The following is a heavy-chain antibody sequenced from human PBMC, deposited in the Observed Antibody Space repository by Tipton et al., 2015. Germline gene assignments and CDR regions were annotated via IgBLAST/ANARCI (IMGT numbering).Heavy chain of an antibody. J-gene: IGHJ4*02. CDR2: ISGSGANT. Sequence: GSLRLSCAASGFTFNNYAMSWVRQAPGKGLEWVSAISGSGANTYYADSVKGRFTISRDNSKNTLDLQMNSLRPEDTAVYYCAKVAPMVRGVIDYWGQGTLVTVSS. V-gene: IGHV3-23*01. D-gene: IGHD3-10*01. CDR1: GFTFNNYA. CDR3: AKVAPMVRGVIDY.